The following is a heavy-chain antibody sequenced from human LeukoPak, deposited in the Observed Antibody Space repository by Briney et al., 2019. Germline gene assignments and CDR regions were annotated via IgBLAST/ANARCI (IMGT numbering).Heavy chain of an antibody. CDR2: IVVGSGNT. CDR1: GFTFTSSA. V-gene: IGHV1-58*01. CDR3: AADLTYCSSTSCYTGGYYYYYYMDV. Sequence: SVKVSCKASGFTFTSSAVQWVRQARGQRLEWIGWIVVGSGNTNYAQKFQERVTITWDMSTSTAYMELSSLRSEDTAVYYCAADLTYCSSTSCYTGGYYYYYYMDVWGKGTTVTVSS. J-gene: IGHJ6*03. D-gene: IGHD2-2*02.